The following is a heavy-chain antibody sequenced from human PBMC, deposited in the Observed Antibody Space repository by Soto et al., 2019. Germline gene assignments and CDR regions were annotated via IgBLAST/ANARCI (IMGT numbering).Heavy chain of an antibody. Sequence: PSETLSLTCAVSGGSISSGGYSWSWIRQPPGKGLEWIGYIYLSGSTYYNPSLKSRVTISVDRSKNQFSLKLSSVTAADTAVYYCARTESGTFDPWGQGTLVTVSS. CDR3: ARTESGTFDP. J-gene: IGHJ5*02. V-gene: IGHV4-30-2*01. CDR1: GGSISSGGYS. D-gene: IGHD1-7*01. CDR2: IYLSGST.